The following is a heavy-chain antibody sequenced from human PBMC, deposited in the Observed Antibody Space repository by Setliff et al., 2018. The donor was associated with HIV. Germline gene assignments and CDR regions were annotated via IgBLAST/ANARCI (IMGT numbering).Heavy chain of an antibody. CDR2: ISAYNGNT. D-gene: IGHD6-13*01. CDR3: ARDSCIIVAAGLYFDY. Sequence: GASVKVSCKASAYTFTNYGISWVRQAPGQGLEWMGWISAYNGNTNYAQKLQGRVTMTTDTSTSTAYMELRSLRSDDTAVYYCARDSCIIVAAGLYFDYWGQGTLVTVSS. J-gene: IGHJ4*02. CDR1: AYTFTNYG. V-gene: IGHV1-18*01.